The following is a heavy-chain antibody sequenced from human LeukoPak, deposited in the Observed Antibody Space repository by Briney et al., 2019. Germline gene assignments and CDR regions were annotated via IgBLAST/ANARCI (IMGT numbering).Heavy chain of an antibody. Sequence: AGGSLRLSCAASGFTFSSYAMHWVRQAPGKGLEWVAVISYDGSNKYYADSVKGRFTISRDNSKNTLYLQMNSLRAEDTAVYYCARASYSSSWYYYYYMDVWGKGTTVTVSS. D-gene: IGHD6-6*01. CDR3: ARASYSSSWYYYYYMDV. CDR1: GFTFSSYA. V-gene: IGHV3-30*04. J-gene: IGHJ6*03. CDR2: ISYDGSNK.